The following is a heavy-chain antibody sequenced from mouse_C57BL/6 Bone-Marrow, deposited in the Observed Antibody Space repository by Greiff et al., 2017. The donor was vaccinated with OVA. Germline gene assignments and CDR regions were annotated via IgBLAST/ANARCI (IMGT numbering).Heavy chain of an antibody. Sequence: VQLQQPGAELVKPGASVKMSCKASGYTFTSYWITWVKQRPGPGLEWIGDIYPGSGGTNYNAKFKSKATLTVDTSSSTAYMQLSSLPSEDSAVYYCAREDAYYFDYWGQGTTLTVSA. CDR1: GYTFTSYW. V-gene: IGHV1-55*01. CDR2: IYPGSGGT. J-gene: IGHJ2*01. CDR3: AREDAYYFDY.